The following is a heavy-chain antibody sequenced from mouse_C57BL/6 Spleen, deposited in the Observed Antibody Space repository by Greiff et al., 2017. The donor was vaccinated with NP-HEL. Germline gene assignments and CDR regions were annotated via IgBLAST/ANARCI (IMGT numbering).Heavy chain of an antibody. D-gene: IGHD1-1*01. V-gene: IGHV1-80*01. J-gene: IGHJ1*03. CDR1: GYAFSSYW. CDR3: ASGYGSSSWYFDG. CDR2: IYPGDGDT. Sequence: QVQLQQSGAELVKPGASVKISCKASGYAFSSYWMNWVKQRPGKGLEWIGQIYPGDGDTNYNGKFKGKATLTADKSSSTAYMQLSSLTSADSAVSCCASGYGSSSWYFDGWGTGTTVTVSS.